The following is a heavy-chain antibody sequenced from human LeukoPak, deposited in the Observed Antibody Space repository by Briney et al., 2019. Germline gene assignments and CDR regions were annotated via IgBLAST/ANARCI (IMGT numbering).Heavy chain of an antibody. D-gene: IGHD3-22*01. V-gene: IGHV3-20*04. CDR2: INWNGGST. Sequence: PGGSLRLSCAASGFTFDDYGMGWVRQGPGKGLEWVSGINWNGGSTGYADSVKGRFTISRDNAKNSLYLQMTSLRAEDTAFHYCARGTETYYDSSAYYSYWGQGTLVTVSS. CDR3: ARGTETYYDSSAYYSY. CDR1: GFTFDDYG. J-gene: IGHJ4*02.